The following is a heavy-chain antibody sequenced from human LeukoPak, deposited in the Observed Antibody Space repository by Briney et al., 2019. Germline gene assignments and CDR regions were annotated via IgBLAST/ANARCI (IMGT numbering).Heavy chain of an antibody. V-gene: IGHV4-39*07. Sequence: PSETLSLTCTVSGGSISSSSYYWGWIRQPPGKGLEWIGSIYYSGSTYYNPSLKSRVTISLDTSENQFSLKLSSVTAADTAVYYCARVPTVTFFDYWGQGTLVTVSS. D-gene: IGHD4-17*01. CDR2: IYYSGST. J-gene: IGHJ4*02. CDR1: GGSISSSSYY. CDR3: ARVPTVTFFDY.